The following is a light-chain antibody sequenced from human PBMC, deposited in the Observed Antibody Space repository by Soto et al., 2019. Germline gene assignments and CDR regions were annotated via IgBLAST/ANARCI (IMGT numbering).Light chain of an antibody. CDR2: EVS. V-gene: IGLV2-14*02. CDR1: SSDVGAYDL. Sequence: QSALTQPASVSGSPGQSITISCTGTSSDVGAYDLVSWYQHHPGKVPKLIIYEVSNRPSGVSYRFSGSKSGNTASLTISGLQAEDEADYYCSSYTTTNTYVFGTGTQLTVL. J-gene: IGLJ1*01. CDR3: SSYTTTNTYV.